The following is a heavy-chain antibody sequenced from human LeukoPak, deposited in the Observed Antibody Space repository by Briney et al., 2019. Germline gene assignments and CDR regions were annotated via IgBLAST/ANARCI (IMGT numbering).Heavy chain of an antibody. CDR3: AKGYDSSGYYPGGAFDI. D-gene: IGHD3-22*01. Sequence: GGSLRLSCAASGFTFSDYYMNWIRQAPGKGLEWVSYISSSGSTIYYADSVKGRFTISRDNAKNSLYLQMNSLRAEDTAVYYCAKGYDSSGYYPGGAFDIWGQGTMVTVSS. CDR2: ISSSGSTI. V-gene: IGHV3-11*01. CDR1: GFTFSDYY. J-gene: IGHJ3*02.